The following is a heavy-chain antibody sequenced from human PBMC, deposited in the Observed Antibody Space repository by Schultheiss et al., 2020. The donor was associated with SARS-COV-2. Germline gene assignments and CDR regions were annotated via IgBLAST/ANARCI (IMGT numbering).Heavy chain of an antibody. CDR2: ISGSGDHT. Sequence: GGSLRLSCAASGFTVSSNYMSWVRQAPGKGLEWVSAISGSGDHTYYADSVKGRFTISRDNSKNTLYLQMNSLRAEDTAVYYCAVSSGKTDAFDIWGQGTMVTVSS. D-gene: IGHD3-22*01. J-gene: IGHJ3*02. CDR1: GFTVSSNY. V-gene: IGHV3-23*01. CDR3: AVSSGKTDAFDI.